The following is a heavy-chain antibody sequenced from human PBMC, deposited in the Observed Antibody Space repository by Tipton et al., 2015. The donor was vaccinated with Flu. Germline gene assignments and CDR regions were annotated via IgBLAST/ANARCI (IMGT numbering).Heavy chain of an antibody. V-gene: IGHV4-4*07. CDR3: ARGSGSGTYLIFDL. Sequence: CTVSGGSMSSYYWAWIRQPAGKGLEWIGRTYTSGSTKYNPSLESRVTMSVDTSNNHFYLKLRSVTAADTAVYYCARGSGSGTYLIFDLWGQGILATVSS. CDR2: TYTSGST. J-gene: IGHJ4*02. CDR1: GGSMSSYY. D-gene: IGHD3-10*01.